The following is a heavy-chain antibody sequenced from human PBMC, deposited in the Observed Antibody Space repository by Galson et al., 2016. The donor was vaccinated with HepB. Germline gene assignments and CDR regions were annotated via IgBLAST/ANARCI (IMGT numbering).Heavy chain of an antibody. V-gene: IGHV3-23*01. CDR2: IGSDGVDT. CDR3: AKDLGVLGSYYYYGMDV. J-gene: IGHJ6*02. CDR1: GFTFSSYA. Sequence: SLRLSCAASGFTFSSYAMSWVRQAPGKGLEWVSAIGSDGVDTYYADSAKGRFTISRDNSKSTLYLQMNSLRDDDTAVFYCAKDLGVLGSYYYYGMDVWGQGTPVTVSS. D-gene: IGHD2-15*01.